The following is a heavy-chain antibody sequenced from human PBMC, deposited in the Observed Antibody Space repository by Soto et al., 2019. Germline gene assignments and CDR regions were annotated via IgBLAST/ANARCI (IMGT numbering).Heavy chain of an antibody. CDR1: GYTFTSYG. Sequence: GASVKVSCKASGYTFTSYGISWVRQAPGQGLEWMGWISAYNGNTNYAQKLQGRVTMTTDTSTSTAYMELRSLRSDDTAVYYCARGANWNYLYYYYGMDVWGQGTTVTVSS. J-gene: IGHJ6*02. CDR3: ARGANWNYLYYYYGMDV. D-gene: IGHD1-7*01. CDR2: ISAYNGNT. V-gene: IGHV1-18*04.